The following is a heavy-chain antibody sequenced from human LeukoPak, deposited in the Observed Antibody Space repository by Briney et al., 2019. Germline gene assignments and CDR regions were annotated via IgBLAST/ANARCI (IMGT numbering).Heavy chain of an antibody. Sequence: GGSPRLSCAASGFTFSSYSMNWVRQAPGKGLEWVANIKQDGSEKYYVDSVKGRFTISRDNAKNSLYLQMNSLRAEDTAVYYCARKVANWFDPWGQGTLVTVSS. CDR1: GFTFSSYS. CDR2: IKQDGSEK. CDR3: ARKVANWFDP. V-gene: IGHV3-7*01. J-gene: IGHJ5*02.